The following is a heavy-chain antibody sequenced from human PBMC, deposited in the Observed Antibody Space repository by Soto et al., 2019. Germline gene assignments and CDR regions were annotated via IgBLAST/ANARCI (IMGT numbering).Heavy chain of an antibody. Sequence: QVQLVQSGAEERKPGASVKVSCKASGYTFSTYAMHWVRRAPGQSLEWMGWFNGGNGNIKYSQKFEGRVTITTDTAASTASLALNLLRSEDSAVYCCARGNVRGGCLDYWGQGTLVSVSS. V-gene: IGHV1-3*05. CDR3: ARGNVRGGCLDY. J-gene: IGHJ4*02. CDR1: GYTFSTYA. CDR2: FNGGNGNI. D-gene: IGHD3-10*01.